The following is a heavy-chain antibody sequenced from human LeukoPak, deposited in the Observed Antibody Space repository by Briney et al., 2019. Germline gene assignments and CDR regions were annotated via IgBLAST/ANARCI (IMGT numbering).Heavy chain of an antibody. CDR2: IIRIFGTA. Sequence: SVKLSCKASGGTFSSYDISWVRQAPGQGLEWLGGIIRIFGTANYAQKFQGRVTITADESTSTAYMELSSLRSEDTAVYYCARGRGSSTSCYGCYYYYMDVWGKGTTVTVSS. J-gene: IGHJ6*03. D-gene: IGHD2-2*01. CDR3: ARGRGSSTSCYGCYYYYMDV. CDR1: GGTFSSYD. V-gene: IGHV1-69*13.